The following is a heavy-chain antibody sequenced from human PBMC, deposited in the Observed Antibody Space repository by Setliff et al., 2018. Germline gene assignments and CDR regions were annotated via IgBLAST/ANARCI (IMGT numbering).Heavy chain of an antibody. V-gene: IGHV4-39*01. J-gene: IGHJ4*02. CDR2: IYYSGNT. CDR1: GGSISSSSYY. Sequence: TLSLTCTVSGGSISSSSYYWGWIRQPPGKGLEWIGSIYYSGNTYYNASLKGRVTISGDTSKNQFSLKLTAVTAADTAIYYCARHRAVAGAYYFDFWGQGTLVTVS. CDR3: ARHRAVAGAYYFDF. D-gene: IGHD6-19*01.